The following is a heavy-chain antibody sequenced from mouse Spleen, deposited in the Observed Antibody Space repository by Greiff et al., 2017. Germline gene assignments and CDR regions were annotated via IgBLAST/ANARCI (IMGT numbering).Heavy chain of an antibody. CDR3: ARNYYYGSSPRWYFDV. J-gene: IGHJ1*01. Sequence: VKLMESGPGLVAPSQSLSITCTVSGFSLTSYAISWVRQPPGKGLEWLGVIWTGGGTNYNSALKSRLSISKDNSKSQVFLKMNSLQTDDTARYYCARNYYYGSSPRWYFDVWGAGTTVTVSS. D-gene: IGHD1-1*01. V-gene: IGHV2-9-1*01. CDR1: GFSLTSYA. CDR2: IWTGGGT.